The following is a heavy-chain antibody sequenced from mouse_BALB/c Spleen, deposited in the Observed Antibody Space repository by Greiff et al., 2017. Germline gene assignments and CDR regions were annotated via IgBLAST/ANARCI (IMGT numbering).Heavy chain of an antibody. V-gene: IGHV1-39*01. Sequence: VQLQQTGPELVKPGASVKISCKASGYSFTDYIMLWVKQSHGKSLEWIGNINPYYGSTSYNLKFKGKATLTVDKCSSTAYMQLNSLTSEDSAVYYCAREGFYDGYYGHFDYWGQGTTLTVSS. J-gene: IGHJ2*01. D-gene: IGHD2-3*01. CDR1: GYSFTDYI. CDR2: INPYYGST. CDR3: AREGFYDGYYGHFDY.